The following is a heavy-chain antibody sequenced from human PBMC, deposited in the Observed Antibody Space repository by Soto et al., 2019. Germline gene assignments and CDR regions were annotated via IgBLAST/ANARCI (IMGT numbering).Heavy chain of an antibody. V-gene: IGHV1-69*01. CDR3: ARGAPGGPEYLIPASRGSWFDP. J-gene: IGHJ5*02. D-gene: IGHD2-15*01. Sequence: QVQLVQSGAEVKKPGSSVKVSCKASGGTFSSYAISWVRQAPGQGLEWMGGVIPIFGTANYAQKFQGRVTLTEDASSIIVYMELRNLRPEVTAVYYCARGAPGGPEYLIPASRGSWFDPWGQGTLVTVSS. CDR2: VIPIFGTA. CDR1: GGTFSSYA.